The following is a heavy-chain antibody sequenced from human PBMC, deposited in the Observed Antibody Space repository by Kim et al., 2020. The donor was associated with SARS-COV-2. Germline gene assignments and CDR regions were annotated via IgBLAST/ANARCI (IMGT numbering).Heavy chain of an antibody. CDR3: ARGGRGYSSSWYGY. D-gene: IGHD6-13*01. CDR2: INHSGST. J-gene: IGHJ4*02. CDR1: GGSFSGYY. V-gene: IGHV4-34*01. Sequence: SETLSLTCAVYGGSFSGYYWSWIRQPPGKGLEWIGEINHSGSTNYNPSLKSRVTISVDTSKNQFSLKLSSVTAADTAVYYCARGGRGYSSSWYGYWGQGTLVTVSS.